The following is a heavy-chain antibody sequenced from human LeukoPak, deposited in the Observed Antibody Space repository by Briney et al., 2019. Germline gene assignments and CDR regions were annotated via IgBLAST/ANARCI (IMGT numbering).Heavy chain of an antibody. D-gene: IGHD6-19*01. Sequence: GGSLRLSCAASGFXVSSNYIIWGRQASGKGLELVSVLYGGGSTYYTDSVKGRFTIPRDNSKNTLYLQMNCLRAEDTAVYYCARGYSSGCLGYWGQGTLVTVSS. CDR3: ARGYSSGCLGY. V-gene: IGHV3-66*01. CDR1: GFXVSSNY. CDR2: LYGGGST. J-gene: IGHJ4*02.